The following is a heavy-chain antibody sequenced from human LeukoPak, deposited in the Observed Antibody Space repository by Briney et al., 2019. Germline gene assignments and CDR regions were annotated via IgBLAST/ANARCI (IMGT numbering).Heavy chain of an antibody. D-gene: IGHD6-13*01. Sequence: GGSLRLSCEATGFSFSSYAMSWVRQAPGEGLEWVSATSGSGDSADYADAVKGRFTISRDNSKSTLYLLMTSLRVDDTALYYCAKRATAGGFDSWGQGTLVTVSS. CDR3: AKRATAGGFDS. V-gene: IGHV3-23*01. CDR1: GFSFSSYA. CDR2: TSGSGDSA. J-gene: IGHJ4*02.